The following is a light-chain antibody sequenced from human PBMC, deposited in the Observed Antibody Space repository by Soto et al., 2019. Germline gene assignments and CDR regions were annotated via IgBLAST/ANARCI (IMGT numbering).Light chain of an antibody. CDR1: KIGVKS. CDR2: DDS. V-gene: IGLV3-21*02. CDR3: QVWDSTSDTYV. Sequence: SYELSQPPSVSVAPGQTARITCGGDKIGVKSVHWYHQRPGQAPVLVVYDDSDRPSGIPERFSGSNSGNTAALTTNTVEVGDEGDYYCQVWDSTSDTYVFGGGTKVTVL. J-gene: IGLJ1*01.